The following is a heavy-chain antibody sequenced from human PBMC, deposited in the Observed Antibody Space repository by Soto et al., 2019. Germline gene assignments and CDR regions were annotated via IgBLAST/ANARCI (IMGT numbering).Heavy chain of an antibody. Sequence: QVHLVQSGAEMKKPGASVKVSCKASGYSFTSYGISWVRQAPGQGLEWMGWIGAHNGNTNYAQGLQGRVSMTTDTSTSTAYMELRSLRSDDTAVYYCARDGRLHLGESSPRPWGIDPWGQGTLVTVSS. D-gene: IGHD3-16*02. J-gene: IGHJ5*02. CDR1: GYSFTSYG. CDR2: IGAHNGNT. CDR3: ARDGRLHLGESSPRPWGIDP. V-gene: IGHV1-18*01.